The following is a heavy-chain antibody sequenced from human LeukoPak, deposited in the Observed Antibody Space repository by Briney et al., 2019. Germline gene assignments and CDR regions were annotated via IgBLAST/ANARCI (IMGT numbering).Heavy chain of an antibody. D-gene: IGHD6-19*01. CDR1: GGSISSYY. Sequence: PSETLSLTCTVSGGSISSYYWSWIRQPPGKGLEWIGYIYYSGSTNYNPSLKSRVTISVDTSKNQFSLKLSSVTAADTAVYYCARGESGWAYYYYYYMDVWGKGTPVTVSS. V-gene: IGHV4-59*01. CDR2: IYYSGST. J-gene: IGHJ6*03. CDR3: ARGESGWAYYYYYYMDV.